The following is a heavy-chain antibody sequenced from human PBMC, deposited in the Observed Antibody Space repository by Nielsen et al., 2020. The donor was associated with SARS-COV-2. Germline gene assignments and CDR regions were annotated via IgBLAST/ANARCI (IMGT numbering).Heavy chain of an antibody. Sequence: GGSLRLSCAASGFTFDDYAMHWVRQAPGKGLEWVSGISWNSGSIGYADSVKGRFTISRDNAKNSLYLQMNSLRAEDTALYYCAKASQWELPDFDYWGQGTLVTVSS. CDR3: AKASQWELPDFDY. J-gene: IGHJ4*02. CDR1: GFTFDDYA. CDR2: ISWNSGSI. D-gene: IGHD1-26*01. V-gene: IGHV3-9*01.